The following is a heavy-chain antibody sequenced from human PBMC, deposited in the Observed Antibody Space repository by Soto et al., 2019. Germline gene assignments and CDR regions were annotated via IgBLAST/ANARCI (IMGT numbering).Heavy chain of an antibody. CDR3: ARESTSTDMAQI. D-gene: IGHD5-18*01. J-gene: IGHJ4*02. CDR1: GGSISSYY. CDR2: IYYSVST. Sequence: SETLSLTFTVSGGSISSYYWSWIRQPPGKGLEWIGYIYYSVSTNYNPSLKSRVTISVDTSKNQFSLKLSSVTAADTAVYYCARESTSTDMAQIWGPGTLVTVSS. V-gene: IGHV4-59*01.